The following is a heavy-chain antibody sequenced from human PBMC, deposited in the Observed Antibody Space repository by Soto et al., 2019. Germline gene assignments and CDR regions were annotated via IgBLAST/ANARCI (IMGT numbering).Heavy chain of an antibody. CDR3: AKETGGYYSSSSWAGGVYYGMDV. Sequence: QVQLVESGGGVVQPGRSLRLSCAASGFTFSSYGMHWVRQAPGKGLEWVAVISYDGSNKYYADSVKGRFTISRDNSQATRYLQMNSLRAEDTAVYYCAKETGGYYSSSSWAGGVYYGMDVWGQGTTVTVSS. D-gene: IGHD6-6*01. J-gene: IGHJ6*02. CDR2: ISYDGSNK. CDR1: GFTFSSYG. V-gene: IGHV3-30*18.